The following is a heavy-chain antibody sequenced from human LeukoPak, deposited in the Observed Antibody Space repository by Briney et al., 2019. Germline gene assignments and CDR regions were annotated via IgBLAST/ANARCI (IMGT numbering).Heavy chain of an antibody. CDR3: ARLKFYDSTGYSPGYYMDV. J-gene: IGHJ6*03. Sequence: SETLSLTCTVSGGSIISNYWSWIRQSAGTGLEWLGRIYGSGITDYNPSLKSRVTMSLDTSRKQFSLRLTSVTAADTAVYYCARLKFYDSTGYSPGYYMDVWGKGTTVSVFS. CDR1: GGSIISNY. V-gene: IGHV4-4*07. D-gene: IGHD3-22*01. CDR2: IYGSGIT.